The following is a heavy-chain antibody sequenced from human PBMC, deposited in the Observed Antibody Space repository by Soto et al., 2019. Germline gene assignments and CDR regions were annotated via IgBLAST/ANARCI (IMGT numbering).Heavy chain of an antibody. V-gene: IGHV3-9*01. CDR2: ISWNSGSI. CDR3: AKDISNDILTGSNWFDP. J-gene: IGHJ5*02. CDR1: GFTFDDYA. Sequence: EVQLVESGGGLVQPGRSLRLSCAASGFTFDDYAMHWVRQAPGKGLEWVSGISWNSGSIGYADSVKGRFTISRDNAKNSLYLQMNSLRAEDTALYYCAKDISNDILTGSNWFDPWGQGTLVTVSS. D-gene: IGHD3-9*01.